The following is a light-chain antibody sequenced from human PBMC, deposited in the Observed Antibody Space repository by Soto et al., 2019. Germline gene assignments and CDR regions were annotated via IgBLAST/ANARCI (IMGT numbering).Light chain of an antibody. CDR1: SSDVGGYNY. Sequence: QSALTQPASVSGSPGQSITISCTGTSSDVGGYNYVSWYQQHPGKAPKLIIYDVSNRPSGVSNRFSGSKSGNTASLTISGLQADDEADYYCSSYTTSSTLVVFGTGTKLTVL. CDR3: SSYTTSSTLVV. J-gene: IGLJ1*01. V-gene: IGLV2-14*01. CDR2: DVS.